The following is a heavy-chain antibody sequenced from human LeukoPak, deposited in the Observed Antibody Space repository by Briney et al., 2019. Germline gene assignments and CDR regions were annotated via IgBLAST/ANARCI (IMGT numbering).Heavy chain of an antibody. CDR3: ARSIVATMGFDY. J-gene: IGHJ4*02. CDR2: INHSGST. D-gene: IGHD5-12*01. CDR1: GGSFSGYY. V-gene: IGHV4-34*01. Sequence: SETLSLTCAVYGGSFSGYYWSWIRQPPGKGLEWIGEINHSGSTNYNPSLKSRVTISVDTSKNQFSLKLSSVTAADTAVYYCARSIVATMGFDYWGQGALVTVSS.